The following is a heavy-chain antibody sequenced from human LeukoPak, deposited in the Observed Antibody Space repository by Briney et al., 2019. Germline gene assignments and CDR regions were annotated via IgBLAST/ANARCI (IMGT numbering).Heavy chain of an antibody. CDR2: ISGSGGST. J-gene: IGHJ4*02. V-gene: IGHV3-23*01. CDR1: GFTFSSYA. Sequence: GGSLRLSCAASGFTFSSYAMSWVRQPPGTGLEWVSAISGSGGSTYYGDSVKGRFTISRDNSKNTLYLHKNSLRAEDTAEYYCARGSSSWFGEGNFDYWGQGTLVTVSS. D-gene: IGHD6-13*01. CDR3: ARGSSSWFGEGNFDY.